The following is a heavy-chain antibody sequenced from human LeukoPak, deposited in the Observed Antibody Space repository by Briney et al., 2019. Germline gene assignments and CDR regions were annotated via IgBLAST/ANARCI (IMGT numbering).Heavy chain of an antibody. D-gene: IGHD2-2*02. V-gene: IGHV4-61*02. CDR1: GGSISSGSYY. CDR3: ARTRYLYYYYYYMDV. J-gene: IGHJ6*03. Sequence: TSQTLSLTCTVSGGSISSGSYYWSWIRQPAGKGLEWIGRIYTSGSTNYNPSLKSRVTISVDTSKNQFSLKLSSVTAADTAVYYCARTRYLYYYYYYMDVWGKGTTVTVSS. CDR2: IYTSGST.